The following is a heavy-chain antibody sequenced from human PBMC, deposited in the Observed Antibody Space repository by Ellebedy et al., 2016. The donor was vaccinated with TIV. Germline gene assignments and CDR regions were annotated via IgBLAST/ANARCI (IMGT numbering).Heavy chain of an antibody. CDR3: ARVVDYSKNPIPFDF. CDR2: INHSGST. CDR1: GGSFSGCY. Sequence: SETLSLXXAVYGGSFSGCYWSWIRQPPGKGLEWIGEINHSGSTNYNPSLKSRVTISVDTSKNQFSLKVRSVTAADTAAYYCARVVDYSKNPIPFDFWGQGILVTVSS. D-gene: IGHD4-11*01. J-gene: IGHJ4*02. V-gene: IGHV4-34*01.